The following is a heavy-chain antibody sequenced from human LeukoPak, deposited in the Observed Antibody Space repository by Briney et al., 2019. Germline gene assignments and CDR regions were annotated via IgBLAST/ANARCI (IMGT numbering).Heavy chain of an antibody. Sequence: GASVKVSCKASGYTFTGYYMHWVRQAPGQGLEWMGWINPNSGGTNYAQKFQGRVTMTGDTSISTAYMELSRLRSDDTAVYYCARVPLSIHYGGNPLGDYWGQGTLVTVSS. CDR3: ARVPLSIHYGGNPLGDY. CDR2: INPNSGGT. V-gene: IGHV1-2*02. CDR1: GYTFTGYY. J-gene: IGHJ4*02. D-gene: IGHD4-23*01.